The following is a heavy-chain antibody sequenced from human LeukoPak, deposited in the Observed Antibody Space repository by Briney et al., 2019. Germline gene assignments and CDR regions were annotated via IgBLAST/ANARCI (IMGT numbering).Heavy chain of an antibody. CDR3: AREDDHNTNDC. CDR2: IRFDGSDK. V-gene: IGHV3-30*02. Sequence: GGSLRLSCGASGFIFNNYGMHWVRQAPGKGLEWVAFIRFDGSDKYYADSVKGRFTISRDSSNDTVHLQLSSLRAEDTAVYYCAREDDHNTNDCWGQGTLVTVSS. CDR1: GFIFNNYG. J-gene: IGHJ4*02. D-gene: IGHD5-24*01.